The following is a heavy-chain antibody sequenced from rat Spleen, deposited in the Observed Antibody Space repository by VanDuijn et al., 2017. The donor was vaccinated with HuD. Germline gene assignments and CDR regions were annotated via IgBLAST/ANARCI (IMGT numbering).Heavy chain of an antibody. CDR3: ARDYYDGTYYYAYYYVMDA. J-gene: IGHJ4*01. CDR1: GFIFSDYN. Sequence: EVQLEESGGGLVQPGRSLKLSCAASGFIFSDYNMAWVRQAPKKGLEWVATIRYDGSHTYYRDSVKGRFTIYRDNAKSTLYLQMDSLRSEDTSNYYCARDYYDGTYYYAYYYVMDAWCQGASVTFSS. V-gene: IGHV5-7*01. D-gene: IGHD1-12*02. CDR2: IRYDGSHT.